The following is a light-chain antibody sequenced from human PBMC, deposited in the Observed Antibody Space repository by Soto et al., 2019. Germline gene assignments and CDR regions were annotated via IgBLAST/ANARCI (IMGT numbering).Light chain of an antibody. V-gene: IGLV2-8*01. CDR2: EVT. J-gene: IGLJ3*02. Sequence: QSALTQPPSASGSPGQSVTISCTGTSSDVGAYNYDSWYQQYPGKAPKLMIYEVTKRPSGVPDRFSGSKSGNTASLTVSGLQAEDEAEYYCTAYVGNDIWVFGGGTKLTVL. CDR3: TAYVGNDIWV. CDR1: SSDVGAYNY.